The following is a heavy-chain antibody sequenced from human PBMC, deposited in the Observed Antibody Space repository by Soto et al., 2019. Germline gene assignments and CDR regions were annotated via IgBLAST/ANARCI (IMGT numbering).Heavy chain of an antibody. Sequence: GSLRLSCAASGYSISTYWMSWVRQAPGKGLEWVANVKQDGSEEYYVDSVKGRFTISRDNAKNSLYLKMNSLRAEDTAVYYCAALDTAMVKTAGYWGQGTLVTVSS. CDR1: GYSISTYW. J-gene: IGHJ4*02. CDR2: VKQDGSEE. CDR3: AALDTAMVKTAGY. D-gene: IGHD5-18*01. V-gene: IGHV3-7*01.